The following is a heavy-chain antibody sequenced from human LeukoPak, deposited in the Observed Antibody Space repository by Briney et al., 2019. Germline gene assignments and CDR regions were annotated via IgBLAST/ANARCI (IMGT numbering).Heavy chain of an antibody. Sequence: SETLSLTCTVSGGSISSGDYYWSWIRQPPGKGLGWIGYIYYSGSTYYNPSLKSRVTISVDTSKNQFSLKLSSVTAADTAVYYCARDLRRSYYDSSGYRIWRGFDPWGQGTLVTVSS. CDR3: ARDLRRSYYDSSGYRIWRGFDP. V-gene: IGHV4-30-4*01. D-gene: IGHD3-22*01. CDR2: IYYSGST. J-gene: IGHJ5*02. CDR1: GGSISSGDYY.